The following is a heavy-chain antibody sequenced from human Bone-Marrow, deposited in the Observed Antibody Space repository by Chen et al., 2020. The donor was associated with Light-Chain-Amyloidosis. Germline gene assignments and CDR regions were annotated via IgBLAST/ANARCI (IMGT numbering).Heavy chain of an antibody. V-gene: IGHV1-69*06. J-gene: IGHJ6*02. CDR3: ARDLPATMPETYYGMDI. Sequence: QVQLVQSGAEVKKPGSPVKVSCTAPGGTLSSPAFSWGRQAPGQGLEWMGGIIPIYGTPSYAQQFQGRVTITADKSTSTAYMELRSLRSDDTAVYYCARDLPATMPETYYGMDIWGQGTTVIVSS. CDR1: GGTLSSPA. D-gene: IGHD2-2*01. CDR2: IIPIYGTP.